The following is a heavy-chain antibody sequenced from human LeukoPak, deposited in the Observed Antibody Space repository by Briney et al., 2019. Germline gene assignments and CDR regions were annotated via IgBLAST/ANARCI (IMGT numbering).Heavy chain of an antibody. CDR3: ALLWFGEPRDY. J-gene: IGHJ4*02. V-gene: IGHV1-69*13. CDR2: IIPIFGTA. Sequence: AASVKVSCKASGGTFSSYAISWVRQAPGQGLEWMGGIIPIFGTANYAQKFQGRVTITADESTSTAYMELSSLRSEDTAVYYCALLWFGEPRDYWGQGTLVTVSS. CDR1: GGTFSSYA. D-gene: IGHD3-10*01.